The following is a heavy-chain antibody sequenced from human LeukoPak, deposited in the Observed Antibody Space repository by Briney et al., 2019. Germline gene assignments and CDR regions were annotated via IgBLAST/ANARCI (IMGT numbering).Heavy chain of an antibody. Sequence: GGPLRLSCAASGFTFSSYAMTWVRQAPGKGLEWVSVISGSGGSTYYADSVKGRFTISRDNSKNTLSLQMNSLRAEDTAVYYCASRILGNFDDYWGQGTLVTVSS. CDR2: ISGSGGST. CDR3: ASRILGNFDDY. J-gene: IGHJ4*02. CDR1: GFTFSSYA. V-gene: IGHV3-23*01. D-gene: IGHD1-7*01.